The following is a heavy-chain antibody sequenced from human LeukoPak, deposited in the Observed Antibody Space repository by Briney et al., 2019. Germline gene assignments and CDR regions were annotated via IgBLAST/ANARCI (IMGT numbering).Heavy chain of an antibody. J-gene: IGHJ3*02. V-gene: IGHV5-51*01. CDR1: GYSSTSYW. D-gene: IGHD5-18*01. Sequence: GESLKISCKGSGYSSTSYWIGRVRQTPGKGLGWMGIIYPGYSDTRYSPSFQGQVTISADKSISTAYLQWSSLKASDTAMYYCARRRDERGYKDVFDIWGQGTMVTVSS. CDR3: ARRRDERGYKDVFDI. CDR2: IYPGYSDT.